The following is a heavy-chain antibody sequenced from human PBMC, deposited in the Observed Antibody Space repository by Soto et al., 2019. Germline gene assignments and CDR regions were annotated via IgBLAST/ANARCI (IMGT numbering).Heavy chain of an antibody. J-gene: IGHJ4*02. Sequence: GASVKVSCKASGYTFTSYGISWVRQAPGQGLEWMGWINAYNGNTNYAQKFQGRVTMTSDTSTSTAFMELRSLSSVDTAVYYCARDVGYGLIDYWGQGTLVTVSS. CDR3: ARDVGYGLIDY. CDR2: INAYNGNT. V-gene: IGHV1-18*01. CDR1: GYTFTSYG. D-gene: IGHD5-18*01.